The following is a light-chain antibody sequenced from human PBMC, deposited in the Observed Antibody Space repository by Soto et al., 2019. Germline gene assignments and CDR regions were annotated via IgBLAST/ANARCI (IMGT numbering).Light chain of an antibody. Sequence: EIVLTQSPATLSLSPGERATLSFRASQSVSSYLAWYQQKPGQAPRLLIYDASNRATGIPARFSGSGSGTDFTLTISSLEPEDFAVYYCQQLQRTPFTFGPGTTVDV. CDR3: QQLQRTPFT. CDR1: QSVSSY. V-gene: IGKV3-11*01. J-gene: IGKJ3*01. CDR2: DAS.